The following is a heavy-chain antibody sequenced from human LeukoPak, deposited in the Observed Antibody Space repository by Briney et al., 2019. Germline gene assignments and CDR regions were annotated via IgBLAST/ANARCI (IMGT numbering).Heavy chain of an antibody. CDR1: GFTFSSYA. CDR3: ARDFSAGI. J-gene: IGHJ4*01. D-gene: IGHD3/OR15-3a*01. V-gene: IGHV3-23*01. Sequence: PGGSLRLSCAASGFTFSSYAMTWVRQDPGKGLEWVSGINSGGSTNYAASLKGRFTISRDNSKNTVYLQMNSLRAEYTAVYYCARDFSAGIWGHGTLVTVSS. CDR2: INSGGST.